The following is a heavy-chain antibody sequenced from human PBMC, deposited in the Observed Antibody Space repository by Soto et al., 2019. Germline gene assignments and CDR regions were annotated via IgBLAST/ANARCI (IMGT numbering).Heavy chain of an antibody. J-gene: IGHJ4*02. CDR2: ISAYKGYT. D-gene: IGHD2-21*02. Sequence: ASVKVSCKASGYTLTNYGVSWVRQAPGQGLEWMGWISAYKGYTNYARKLQGRVTMTTDTSTNTAYMELNSLTSDDTAVYYCARDPTVVTPLDYWGQGTLVTVSS. CDR1: GYTLTNYG. CDR3: ARDPTVVTPLDY. V-gene: IGHV1-18*01.